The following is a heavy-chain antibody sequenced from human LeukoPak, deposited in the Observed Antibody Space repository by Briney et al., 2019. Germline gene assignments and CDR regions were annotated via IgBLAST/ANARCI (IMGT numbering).Heavy chain of an antibody. J-gene: IGHJ4*02. CDR1: GFTFSSYG. CDR3: AKDSEWFGELSSPLGY. V-gene: IGHV3-30*18. CDR2: ISYDGSNK. Sequence: GGSLRLSCAASGFTFSSYGMHWVRQAPGKGLEWVAVISYDGSNKYYADSVKGRFTISRDNSKNTLYLQMSSLRAEDTAVYYCAKDSEWFGELSSPLGYWGQGTLVTVSS. D-gene: IGHD3-10*01.